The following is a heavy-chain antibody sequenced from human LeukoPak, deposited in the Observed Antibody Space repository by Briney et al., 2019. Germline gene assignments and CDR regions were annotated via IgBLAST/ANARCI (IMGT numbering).Heavy chain of an antibody. CDR1: GFTFRSYD. Sequence: GGSLRVSRVASGFTFRSYDIHWVRPAPGKGVQWVAVISYDGSNKYHTDSAQGRFTISRDNAKKSLYLQMNSLRAEDTAVYYCARNSDWGCSGGTCYNYEGYWGQGTLVTGFS. J-gene: IGHJ4*02. CDR2: ISYDGSNK. V-gene: IGHV3-30*03. D-gene: IGHD2-15*01. CDR3: ARNSDWGCSGGTCYNYEGY.